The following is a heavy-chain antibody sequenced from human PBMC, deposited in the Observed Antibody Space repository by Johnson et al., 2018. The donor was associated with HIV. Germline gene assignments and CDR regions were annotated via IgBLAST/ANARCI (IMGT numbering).Heavy chain of an antibody. CDR2: ISSSGSTI. CDR1: GLTFSSYG. J-gene: IGHJ3*02. V-gene: IGHV3-48*04. D-gene: IGHD6-6*01. CDR3: ARDRIRSSHAFDI. Sequence: VQLVESGGGVVQPGGSLRLSCAAPGLTFSSYGMHWVRQAPGKGLEWVSYISSSGSTIYYAASVKGRFTISRDNAKNSLYLQMNSLRAEDTAVYYCARDRIRSSHAFDIWGQGTMVTVSS.